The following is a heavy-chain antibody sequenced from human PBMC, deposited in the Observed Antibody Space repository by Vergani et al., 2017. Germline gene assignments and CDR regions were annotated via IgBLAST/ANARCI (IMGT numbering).Heavy chain of an antibody. D-gene: IGHD2-2*01. V-gene: IGHV3-23*01. J-gene: IGHJ3*02. CDR1: GFTFSSYA. CDR2: ISGSGGST. CDR3: AKAERRHIVVVPAASPGAFDI. Sequence: EVQLLESGGGLVQPGGSLRLSCAASGFTFSSYAMSWVRQAPGKGLEWVSAISGSGGSTYYADSVKGRFTISRDNSKNTLYLQMNSRRAEDTAVYYCAKAERRHIVVVPAASPGAFDIWGQGTMVTVSS.